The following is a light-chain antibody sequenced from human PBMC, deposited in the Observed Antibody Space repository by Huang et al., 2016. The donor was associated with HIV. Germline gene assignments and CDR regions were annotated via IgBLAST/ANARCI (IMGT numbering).Light chain of an antibody. J-gene: IGKJ1*01. CDR2: GAS. V-gene: IGKV3-20*01. Sequence: EIVLTQSPGTLSLSPGERATLACRASQRVSSSYLAWYQQKPGQAPRLLIDGASSRATGIPDRFSGSGSGTDFTLTISRLEPEDFAVYYCQQYGSSPWTFGQGTKVEIK. CDR3: QQYGSSPWT. CDR1: QRVSSSY.